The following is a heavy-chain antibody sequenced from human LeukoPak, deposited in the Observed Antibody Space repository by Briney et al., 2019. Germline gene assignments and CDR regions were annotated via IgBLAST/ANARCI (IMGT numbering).Heavy chain of an antibody. CDR1: GFTFSSYA. J-gene: IGHJ5*02. CDR3: AKSSELLPFDP. Sequence: GGSLRLSCAASGFTFSSYAMHWVRQAPGKGLEWVAVISYDGSNKYYADSVKGRFTISRDNSKNTLYPQMNSLRAEDTAVYYCAKSSELLPFDPWGQGTLVTVSS. V-gene: IGHV3-30-3*02. D-gene: IGHD3-22*01. CDR2: ISYDGSNK.